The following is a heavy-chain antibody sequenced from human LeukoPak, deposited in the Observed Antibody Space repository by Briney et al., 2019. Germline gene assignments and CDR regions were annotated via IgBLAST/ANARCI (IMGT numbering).Heavy chain of an antibody. D-gene: IGHD4-23*01. Sequence: SVKVSCKASGYTFTGYYIHWVRQAPGQGLEWMGGIIPIFGTANYAQKFQGRVTITADESTSTAYMELSSLRSEDTAVYYCARPRPDYGGNANDAFDIWGQGTMVTVSS. CDR3: ARPRPDYGGNANDAFDI. CDR1: GYTFTGYY. V-gene: IGHV1-69*13. J-gene: IGHJ3*02. CDR2: IIPIFGTA.